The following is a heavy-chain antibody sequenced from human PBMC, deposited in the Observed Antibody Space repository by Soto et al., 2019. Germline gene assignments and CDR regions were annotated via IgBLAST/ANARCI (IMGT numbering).Heavy chain of an antibody. CDR1: GGSISSYY. V-gene: IGHV4-59*08. D-gene: IGHD5-12*01. CDR3: ARRWGYTLDY. CDR2: VYYSGST. J-gene: IGHJ4*02. Sequence: QVQLQESGPGLVKPSETLSLTCTVSGGSISSYYWSWIRQPPGKGLEWIGYVYYSGSTNYNPSLKSRVTISVDTSKNQSSLKLSSVTAADTAVYYCARRWGYTLDYWGQGTLVTVSS.